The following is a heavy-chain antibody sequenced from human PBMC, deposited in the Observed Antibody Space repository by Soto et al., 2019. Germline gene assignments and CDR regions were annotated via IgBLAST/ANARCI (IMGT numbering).Heavy chain of an antibody. D-gene: IGHD3-10*01. CDR1: GFTVSSNY. V-gene: IGHV3-66*01. Sequence: VQLVESGGGLVQPGGSLTLSCAASGFTVSSNYMSWVRQAPGKGLEWVSAIYSGGSTYYADSVKGRFTISRDNSKNTLYLQMNSLRAEDTAVYYCARCDGSGTYCYFFGYWGQGTLVTVSS. CDR2: IYSGGST. CDR3: ARCDGSGTYCYFFGY. J-gene: IGHJ4*02.